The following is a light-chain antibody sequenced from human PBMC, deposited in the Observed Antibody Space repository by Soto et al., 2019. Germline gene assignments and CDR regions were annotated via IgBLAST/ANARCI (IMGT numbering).Light chain of an antibody. CDR2: TAS. Sequence: DIQLTHSPSFLSASIGDRVTITFRASQDISSYLAWYQLKPGKAPKLLISTASTLQSGVPSRFSGSGSGTEFTLTISSLQPEDFATYYCQQLNNYPRTFGQGTKVDIK. CDR1: QDISSY. CDR3: QQLNNYPRT. J-gene: IGKJ1*01. V-gene: IGKV1-9*01.